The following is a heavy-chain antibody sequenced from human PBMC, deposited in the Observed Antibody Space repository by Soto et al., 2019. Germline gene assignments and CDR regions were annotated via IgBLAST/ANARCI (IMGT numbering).Heavy chain of an antibody. Sequence: SETLSLTCTVPGASIDSYYWSWILQPPGKGLEWIGYIYYSGSTNYNPSLKSRVTISVDTSKNQFSLKLSSVTAADTAVYYCASTGYSSSWYWFDPWGQGTLVTVS. D-gene: IGHD6-13*01. V-gene: IGHV4-59*01. CDR2: IYYSGST. CDR1: GASIDSYY. J-gene: IGHJ5*02. CDR3: ASTGYSSSWYWFDP.